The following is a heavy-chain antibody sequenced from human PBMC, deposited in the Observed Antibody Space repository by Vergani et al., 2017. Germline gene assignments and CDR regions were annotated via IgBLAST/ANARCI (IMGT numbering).Heavy chain of an antibody. Sequence: QLQLQESGPGLVKPSETLSLTCTVSGGSINSSSYYWGWIRQPPGKGLEWIGSIYYSGSTYYNPALKSRVTISVDTSKNQGARKRSAGTAADTAGEDGARQPDYDDRDGWGKGTTVTGSS. CDR1: GGSINSSSYY. V-gene: IGHV4-39*01. CDR3: ARQPDYDDRDG. J-gene: IGHJ6*03. CDR2: IYYSGST.